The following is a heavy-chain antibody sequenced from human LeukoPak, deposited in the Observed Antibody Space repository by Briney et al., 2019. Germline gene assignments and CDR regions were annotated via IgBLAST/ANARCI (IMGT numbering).Heavy chain of an antibody. D-gene: IGHD2-8*01. J-gene: IGHJ6*02. V-gene: IGHV3-33*08. CDR1: GFTFSSYA. CDR3: ARDRHCANGVCHSPPGMDV. CDR2: IWFDGKNE. Sequence: PGRSLRLSCAASGFTFSSYAIHWVRQAPGKGLEWVADIWFDGKNEHFADSVKGRFTISRDNSKNTMYLQINSLRAEDTAVYYCARDRHCANGVCHSPPGMDVWGQGTTVTVSS.